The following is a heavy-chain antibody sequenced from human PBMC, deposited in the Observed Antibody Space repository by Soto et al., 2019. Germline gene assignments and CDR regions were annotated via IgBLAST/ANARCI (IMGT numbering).Heavy chain of an antibody. CDR2: IKSRTDGGTA. CDR1: GFTFNNAW. Sequence: EVRLVESGGDLVEPGGSLRLSCAASGFTFNNAWMSWVRQAPGKGLEWVGRIKSRTDGGTADYAAPVKGRFTISRDDSKNTLFLQMNSLKTEDAAMYYCTTNRYNWGQGTLVTVSS. V-gene: IGHV3-15*01. D-gene: IGHD1-1*01. CDR3: TTNRYN. J-gene: IGHJ4*02.